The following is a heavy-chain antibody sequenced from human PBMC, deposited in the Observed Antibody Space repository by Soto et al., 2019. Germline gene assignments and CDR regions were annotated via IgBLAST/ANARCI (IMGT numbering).Heavy chain of an antibody. Sequence: VSVKVSCKASGYTFTSYGISWVRQAPGKGLEWMGWISPNSGNTGYAQKFQGRVTMTRNTSISTAYMELSSLRSEDTAVYYCARAKKEYYDILTGYYTAAYYYYMDVWGKGTTVTVSS. CDR3: ARAKKEYYDILTGYYTAAYYYYMDV. CDR2: ISPNSGNT. V-gene: IGHV1-8*02. CDR1: GYTFTSYG. J-gene: IGHJ6*03. D-gene: IGHD3-9*01.